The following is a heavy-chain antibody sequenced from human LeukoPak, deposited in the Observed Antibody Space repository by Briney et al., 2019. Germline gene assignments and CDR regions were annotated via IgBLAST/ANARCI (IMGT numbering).Heavy chain of an antibody. V-gene: IGHV3-21*01. CDR2: ISSSSSYI. Sequence: GGSLRLSCAASGFTFSSYSMNWVRQAPGQGLEWVSSISSSSSYIYYADSVKGRFTISRDNAKNSLYLQMNSLRAEDTAVYYCARDILWLSEGFDYWGQGTLVTVSS. CDR3: ARDILWLSEGFDY. D-gene: IGHD3-22*01. CDR1: GFTFSSYS. J-gene: IGHJ4*02.